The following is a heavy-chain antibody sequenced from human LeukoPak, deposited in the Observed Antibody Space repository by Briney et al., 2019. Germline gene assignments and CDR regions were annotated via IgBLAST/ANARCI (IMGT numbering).Heavy chain of an antibody. D-gene: IGHD1/OR15-1a*01. CDR3: AKTTEQKGVPAHYYFDY. CDR1: GFTFSSYA. J-gene: IGHJ4*02. CDR2: IRGSGGST. Sequence: PGGSLRLSCAASGFTFSSYAMSWVRQAPGKGLEWVSAIRGSGGSTYYADAVKGRFTISRDNSKNTLSLQMNSLRAEDTAVYFCAKTTEQKGVPAHYYFDYWGQGTLVTVSS. V-gene: IGHV3-23*01.